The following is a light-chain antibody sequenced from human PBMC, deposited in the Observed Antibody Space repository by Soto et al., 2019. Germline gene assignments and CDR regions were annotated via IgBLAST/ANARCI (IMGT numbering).Light chain of an antibody. Sequence: QSVLTQPASVSGSPGQSITISCTGTSSDVGGYNYVSWYQQHPGKAPKLMIYDVSNRPSGVSNRFSGSKSGNTASLTISGLQAEDEADYYCSSYTCSSTLNVVFGGGTQVTVL. CDR2: DVS. CDR3: SSYTCSSTLNVV. J-gene: IGLJ2*01. V-gene: IGLV2-14*01. CDR1: SSDVGGYNY.